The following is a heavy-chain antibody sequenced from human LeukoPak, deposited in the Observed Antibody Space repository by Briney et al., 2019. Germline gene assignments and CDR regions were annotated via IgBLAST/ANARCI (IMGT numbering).Heavy chain of an antibody. Sequence: GALRLSLAASGITFSNYRNNLVRPAPGKGLEWVSSISSSSSYIYYADSVKGRFTISRDNAKNSLYLQMNSLRAEDTAVYYCARGGNYYGSGSYDYWGQGTLVTVSS. CDR3: ARGGNYYGSGSYDY. CDR2: ISSSSSYI. J-gene: IGHJ4*02. CDR1: GITFSNYR. V-gene: IGHV3-21*01. D-gene: IGHD3-10*01.